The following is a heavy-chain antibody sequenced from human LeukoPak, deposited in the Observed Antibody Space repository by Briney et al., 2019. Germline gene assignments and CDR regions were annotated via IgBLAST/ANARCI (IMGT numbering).Heavy chain of an antibody. D-gene: IGHD6-13*01. J-gene: IGHJ4*02. CDR2: IIPIFGTA. V-gene: IGHV1-69*05. CDR1: EGTFSSYV. Sequence: SVNVSCKASEGTFSSYVISWVREAPGQGLEWMGGIIPIFGTADYAQKLQGRVTITTDKSTSTAYMELSSLRSEATAVYYCAREGAGYSSSWYEGDWGQGTLVTVSS. CDR3: AREGAGYSSSWYEGD.